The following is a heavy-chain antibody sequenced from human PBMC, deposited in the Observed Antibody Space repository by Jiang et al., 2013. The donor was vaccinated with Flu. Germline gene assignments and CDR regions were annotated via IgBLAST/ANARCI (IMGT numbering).Heavy chain of an antibody. D-gene: IGHD5-24*01. CDR2: ISAYNGDT. CDR3: ARSDGYNRENLLYNWFDP. Sequence: CGAEVKKPGASVKVSCKASGYTFYRHGITWVRQAPGQGLEWVGWISAYNGDTNYARKVQGRVTMTTDTTTSTAYMELRSLISDDTAVYYCARSDGYNRENLLYNWFDPWGQGTLVIV. CDR1: GYTFYRHG. V-gene: IGHV1-18*01. J-gene: IGHJ5*02.